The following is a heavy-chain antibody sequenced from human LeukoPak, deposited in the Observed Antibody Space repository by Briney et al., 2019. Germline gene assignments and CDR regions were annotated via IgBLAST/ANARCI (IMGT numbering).Heavy chain of an antibody. CDR2: IYYSGST. J-gene: IGHJ6*02. Sequence: SETLSLTCTVSGGSISSYYWNWLRQSPGKGLEWIGYIYYSGSTNYNPSLKSRVTISVDTSKNQFSLKLSSVTAADTAVYYCARLSSDYYYYYGMDVWGQGTTVTVSS. CDR1: GGSISSYY. D-gene: IGHD6-19*01. V-gene: IGHV4-59*08. CDR3: ARLSSDYYYYYGMDV.